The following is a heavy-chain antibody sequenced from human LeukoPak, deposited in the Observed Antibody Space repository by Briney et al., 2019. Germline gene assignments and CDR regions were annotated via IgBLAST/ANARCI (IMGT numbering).Heavy chain of an antibody. Sequence: SVKVSCKASGGAFSSYAISWVRQAPGQGLEWMGGIIPIFGTANYAQKFQGRVTITTDESTSTAYMELSSLRSEDTAVYYCARSPGLALNWYIDLWGRGTLVTVSS. V-gene: IGHV1-69*05. CDR2: IIPIFGTA. CDR3: ARSPGLALNWYIDL. D-gene: IGHD2-15*01. CDR1: GGAFSSYA. J-gene: IGHJ2*01.